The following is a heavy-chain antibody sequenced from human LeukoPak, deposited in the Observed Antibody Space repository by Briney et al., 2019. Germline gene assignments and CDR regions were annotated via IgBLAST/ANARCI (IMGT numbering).Heavy chain of an antibody. CDR3: ARLPQTGTTEYYFDY. V-gene: IGHV5-51*01. CDR1: GYSFTSYW. J-gene: IGHJ4*02. CDR2: IYPGDSDT. D-gene: IGHD1-7*01. Sequence: GESLQISFKGSGYSFTSYWIGWVRSMPGKGLEWMGMIYPGDSDTRYSPSFQGQVTISADKSISTAYLQWSSLKASDTAMYYCARLPQTGTTEYYFDYWGQGTLVTVSS.